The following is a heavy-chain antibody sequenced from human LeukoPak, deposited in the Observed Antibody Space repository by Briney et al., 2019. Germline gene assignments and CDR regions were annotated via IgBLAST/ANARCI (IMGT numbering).Heavy chain of an antibody. CDR3: ARDRCLDY. J-gene: IGHJ4*02. CDR2: ISYDGSNK. D-gene: IGHD2-8*01. CDR1: GFTFSSYA. V-gene: IGHV3-30-3*01. Sequence: GGSLRLSCAASGFTFSSYAMHWVRQAPGKGLEWVAVISYDGSNKYYADSVTGRFTISRDNSKNTLYLQMNSLRAEDTAVYYCARDRCLDYWGQGTLVTVSS.